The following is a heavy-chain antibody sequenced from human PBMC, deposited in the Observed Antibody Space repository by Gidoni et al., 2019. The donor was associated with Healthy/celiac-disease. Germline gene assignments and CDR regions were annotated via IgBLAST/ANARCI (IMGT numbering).Heavy chain of an antibody. J-gene: IGHJ3*02. CDR2: ISYVGSNK. Sequence: QVQLVASGGGVVQPGRSLRLSCAASGFPLNSHAMPWVRQAPSKGLGWVAVISYVGSNKYYADSVKGRFTISRDNSKNTLYLQMNSLRAEDTAVYYCARDGIMITFGGVIVRHAFDIWGQGTMVTVSS. V-gene: IGHV3-30*04. CDR1: GFPLNSHA. CDR3: ARDGIMITFGGVIVRHAFDI. D-gene: IGHD3-16*02.